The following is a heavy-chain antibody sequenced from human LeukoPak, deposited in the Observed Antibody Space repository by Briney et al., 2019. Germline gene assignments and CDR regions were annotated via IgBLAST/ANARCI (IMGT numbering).Heavy chain of an antibody. Sequence: GGSLRLSCAASGFTFTNAWMSWVRQAPGKGLEWVGRIKSKGDGETTDYAAPVRGRFTMSRDDSTATLYLQMYSLKTEDTAVYFCTTDLGITMIRGVIVFWGQGTLVTVSS. J-gene: IGHJ4*02. V-gene: IGHV3-15*01. CDR1: GFTFTNAW. CDR3: TTDLGITMIRGVIVF. CDR2: IKSKGDGETT. D-gene: IGHD3-10*01.